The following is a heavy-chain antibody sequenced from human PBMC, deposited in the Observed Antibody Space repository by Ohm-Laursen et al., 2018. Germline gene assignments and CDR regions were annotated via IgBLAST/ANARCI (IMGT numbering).Heavy chain of an antibody. J-gene: IGHJ5*01. D-gene: IGHD3-10*01. CDR3: AKAGGWSYSYELDS. CDR2: TSGSGGFT. CDR1: GFSFSSCA. Sequence: SLRLSCTASGFSFSSCAMNWVRQAPGKGLEWVSATSGSGGFTYYADSVKGRFTISRDNSKNTLYLQMNSLRAEDTAVYHCAKAGGWSYSYELDSWGQGALVTVSS. V-gene: IGHV3-23*01.